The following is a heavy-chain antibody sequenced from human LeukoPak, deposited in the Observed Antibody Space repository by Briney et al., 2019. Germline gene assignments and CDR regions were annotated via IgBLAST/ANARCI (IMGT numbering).Heavy chain of an antibody. CDR3: TMVQDEHYYYYYGMDV. J-gene: IGHJ6*02. Sequence: ASVTVSCKASGYTLTELSMHWVRQAPGKGLEWMGGFDPEDGETIYAQKFQGRVTMTEDTSTDTAYMELSSLRSEDTAVYYCTMVQDEHYYYYYGMDVWGQGTTVTVSS. V-gene: IGHV1-24*01. D-gene: IGHD3-10*01. CDR1: GYTLTELS. CDR2: FDPEDGET.